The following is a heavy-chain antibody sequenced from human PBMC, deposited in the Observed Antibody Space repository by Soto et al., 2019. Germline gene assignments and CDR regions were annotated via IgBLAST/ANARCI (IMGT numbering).Heavy chain of an antibody. J-gene: IGHJ4*02. D-gene: IGHD3-22*01. Sequence: QVTLKESGPVLVNPTETLTLTCTVSGFSLSNARMGVSWIRQPPGKALEWLAHIFSNDEKSYSTSLKSRLTISKDTSKSQVVLTMTNMDPVDTATYYCARTSRGYYYDSSGYYDYWGQGTLVTVSS. CDR1: GFSLSNARMG. CDR2: IFSNDEK. CDR3: ARTSRGYYYDSSGYYDY. V-gene: IGHV2-26*01.